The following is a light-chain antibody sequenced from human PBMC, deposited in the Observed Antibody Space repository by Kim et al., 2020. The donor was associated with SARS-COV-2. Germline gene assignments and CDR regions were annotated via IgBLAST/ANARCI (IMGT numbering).Light chain of an antibody. J-gene: IGKJ4*01. Sequence: PGEGAIPSCRASQSIGISLGWYQHKPGQAPRLLIYDAAIRAAGIPDRFSGGGSGTDFTLTIGSLEPEDFAVYYCQKRNNWPPAVTFGGGTKVDIK. CDR2: DAA. V-gene: IGKV3-11*01. CDR1: QSIGIS. CDR3: QKRNNWPPAVT.